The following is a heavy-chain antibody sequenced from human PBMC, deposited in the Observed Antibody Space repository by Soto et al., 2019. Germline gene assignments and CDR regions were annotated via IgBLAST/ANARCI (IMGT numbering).Heavy chain of an antibody. CDR2: FDPEDGET. V-gene: IGHV1-24*01. Sequence: ASVKVSCKVSGYTLTELSMHWVRQAPGKGLEWMGGFDPEDGETIYAQKFQGRVTMTEDTSTDTAYMELSSLRSEDTAVYYCATGIGVAGLEKILDYWGQGTLVTVSS. CDR3: ATGIGVAGLEKILDY. CDR1: GYTLTELS. J-gene: IGHJ4*02. D-gene: IGHD6-19*01.